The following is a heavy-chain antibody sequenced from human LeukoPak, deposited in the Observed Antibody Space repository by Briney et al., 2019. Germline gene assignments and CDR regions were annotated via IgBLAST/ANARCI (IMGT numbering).Heavy chain of an antibody. CDR2: NSWHSGSI. CDR1: GFTFDHYA. CDR3: AKDSEWLLTSGFDY. J-gene: IGHJ4*02. D-gene: IGHD3-3*01. V-gene: IGHV3-9*01. Sequence: GRSLRLSCAASGFTFDHYALHWVRQAPGRGLVWVSGNSWHSGSIRYADSVKGRFNISRDNAKNSLYLQMNSLRAEDTALYYCAKDSEWLLTSGFDYWGQGTLVTVSS.